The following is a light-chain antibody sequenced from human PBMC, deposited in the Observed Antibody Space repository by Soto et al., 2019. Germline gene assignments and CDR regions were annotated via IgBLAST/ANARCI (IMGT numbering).Light chain of an antibody. Sequence: ESVLSQSPGTLSLSPGERATLSCRASQSVSSNHLAWYQQKRGQPPRLLIYGASSRATGTPGRFSGSGSGTDFTLTISRLEPEDFAVYYCQQYGSSLPLTFGGGTKVDIK. V-gene: IGKV3-20*01. J-gene: IGKJ4*01. CDR1: QSVSSNH. CDR3: QQYGSSLPLT. CDR2: GAS.